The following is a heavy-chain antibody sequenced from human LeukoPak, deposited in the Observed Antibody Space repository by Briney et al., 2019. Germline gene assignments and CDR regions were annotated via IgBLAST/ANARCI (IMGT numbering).Heavy chain of an antibody. CDR1: GGSISSHY. V-gene: IGHV4-59*11. Sequence: SETLSLTCTVSGGSISSHYGSWIRQPPGKGLEWIGYIYYSGSTNYNPSLKSRVTISVDTSKNQFSLKLSSVTAEDTALYYCAKLPGSTSFDYWGQGTLVTVSS. CDR2: IYYSGST. J-gene: IGHJ4*02. CDR3: AKLPGSTSFDY. D-gene: IGHD2-15*01.